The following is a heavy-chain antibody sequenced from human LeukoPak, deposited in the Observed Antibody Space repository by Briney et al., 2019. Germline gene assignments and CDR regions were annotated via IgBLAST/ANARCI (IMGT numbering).Heavy chain of an antibody. V-gene: IGHV4-34*01. CDR3: ASSVSYSTIDY. J-gene: IGHJ4*02. D-gene: IGHD1-26*01. Sequence: SETPSLTCAVYGGSFSGYYWSWIRQPPGKGLEWIGEINHSGSSNYNPSLKSRVTISVDTSKNQFSLKLSSVTAADTAVYYCASSVSYSTIDYWGQGTLVTVSS. CDR2: INHSGSS. CDR1: GGSFSGYY.